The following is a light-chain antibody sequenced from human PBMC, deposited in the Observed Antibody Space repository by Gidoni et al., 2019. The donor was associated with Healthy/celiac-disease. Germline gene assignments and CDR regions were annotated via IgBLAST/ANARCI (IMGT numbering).Light chain of an antibody. Sequence: DIVMTQSPLSLPVTPGEPASISCRSSQILLHSNGYNYLDWYLQKPGQSPQLLIYLGSTRASGVPDRFSGSGSGTDFTLKISRVEAEDVGVYYCMQALQTPFTFGPGTKVEIK. J-gene: IGKJ3*01. CDR2: LGS. CDR1: QILLHSNGYNY. CDR3: MQALQTPFT. V-gene: IGKV2-28*01.